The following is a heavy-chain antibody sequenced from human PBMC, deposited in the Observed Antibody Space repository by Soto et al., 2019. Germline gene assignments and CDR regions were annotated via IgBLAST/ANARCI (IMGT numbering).Heavy chain of an antibody. J-gene: IGHJ6*04. CDR2: IWYDGSNK. V-gene: IGHV3-33*01. CDR1: GFIFSNYD. CDR3: ARRWGNEDRSGSAVYGMDG. D-gene: IGHD3-22*01. Sequence: GGSLRLSCAASGFIFSNYDMHWVRQAPGKGLEWVAVIWYDGSNKYYADSVKGRFTISRDNSKNTLYLQMNSLRAEDTALYYCARRWGNEDRSGSAVYGMDGWGKGTTVTV.